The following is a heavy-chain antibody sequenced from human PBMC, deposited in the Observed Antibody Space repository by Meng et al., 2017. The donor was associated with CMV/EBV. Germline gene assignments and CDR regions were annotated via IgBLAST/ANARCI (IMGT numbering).Heavy chain of an antibody. CDR2: INHSGST. CDR3: ASSLTYPDY. D-gene: IGHD2-15*01. CDR1: GGSFSGYY. J-gene: IGHJ4*02. Sequence: QVQPQQWGAGLLKPSATLSLTCAVYGGSFSGYYWSWIRQPPGKGLEWIGEINHSGSTNYNPSLKSRVTISVDTSKNQFSLKLSSVTAADTAVYYCASSLTYPDYWGQGTLVTVSS. V-gene: IGHV4-34*01.